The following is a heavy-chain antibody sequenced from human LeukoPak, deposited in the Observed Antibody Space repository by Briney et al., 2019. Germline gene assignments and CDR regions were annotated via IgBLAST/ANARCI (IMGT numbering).Heavy chain of an antibody. CDR2: ISYDGSNK. CDR1: GFTFSRYA. Sequence: GVSLRLFCAASGFTFSRYAMHGLRQAPRKGLEGVAVISYDGSNKYYADSVKGRFTISRDNSKNTLYLQMNSLRAEDTAVYCCAREYRGGWCRSNWFHPWGQGTLVTVSS. J-gene: IGHJ5*02. V-gene: IGHV3-30*04. CDR3: AREYRGGWCRSNWFHP. D-gene: IGHD6-19*01.